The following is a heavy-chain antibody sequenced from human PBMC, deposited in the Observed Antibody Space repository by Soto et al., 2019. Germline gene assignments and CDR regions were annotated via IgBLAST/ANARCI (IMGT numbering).Heavy chain of an antibody. Sequence: QVQLVQSGAEVKKPGASVKVSCKVSGYTLTELSMHWVRQAPGKGLEWMGGFDPEDGETIYAQKFQGRVTMTEDTSTDTAYMELCSLRSEDTAVYYCATEVVVVVAATKSSCWFDPWGQGTLVTVSS. D-gene: IGHD2-15*01. J-gene: IGHJ5*02. V-gene: IGHV1-24*01. CDR1: GYTLTELS. CDR3: ATEVVVVVAATKSSCWFDP. CDR2: FDPEDGET.